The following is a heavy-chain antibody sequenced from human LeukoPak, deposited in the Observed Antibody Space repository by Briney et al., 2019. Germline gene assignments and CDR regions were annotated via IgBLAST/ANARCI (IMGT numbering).Heavy chain of an antibody. CDR3: ARGRGTYYFGY. D-gene: IGHD3-10*01. V-gene: IGHV3-48*03. CDR2: ISSSGSTI. Sequence: GGSLRLSCAASGFTFSSYEMNWVRQAPGKGLEWVSYISSSGSTIYYADSVKGRFTISRDNSKNTLYLQMNSLRAEDTAVYYCARGRGTYYFGYWGQGTLVTVSS. J-gene: IGHJ4*02. CDR1: GFTFSSYE.